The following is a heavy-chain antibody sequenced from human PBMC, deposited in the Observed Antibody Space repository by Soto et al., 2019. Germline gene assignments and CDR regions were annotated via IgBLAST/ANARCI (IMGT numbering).Heavy chain of an antibody. D-gene: IGHD2-15*01. CDR1: GGTFSSYA. CDR2: IIPIFGTA. CDR3: ARSYCSGGSCYSAYYYGMDV. J-gene: IGHJ6*02. Sequence: QVQLVQSGAEVKKPGSSVKVSCKASGGTFSSYAISWVRQAPGQGLEWMGGIIPIFGTANYAQKLQGRVTITADEATSTDYMELSSLRSEDTAVYYCARSYCSGGSCYSAYYYGMDVWGQGTTVTVSS. V-gene: IGHV1-69*01.